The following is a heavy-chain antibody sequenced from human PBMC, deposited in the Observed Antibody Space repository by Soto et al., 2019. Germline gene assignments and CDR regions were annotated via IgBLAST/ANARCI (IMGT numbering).Heavy chain of an antibody. Sequence: GGSLRLSCAASGFTFSSYWMSWVRQAPGKGLEWVANIKQDGSEKYYVDSVKGRFTISRDNAKNSLYLQMNSLRAEDTAVYYCARDPLEYYYYYGMDVWGQGTTVTVSS. CDR1: GFTFSSYW. J-gene: IGHJ6*02. CDR3: ARDPLEYYYYYGMDV. V-gene: IGHV3-7*01. CDR2: IKQDGSEK.